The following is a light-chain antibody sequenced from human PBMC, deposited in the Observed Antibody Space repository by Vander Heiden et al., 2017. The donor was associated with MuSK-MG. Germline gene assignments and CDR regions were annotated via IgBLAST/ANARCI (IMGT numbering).Light chain of an antibody. CDR2: GLN. V-gene: IGLV2-14*01. CDR3: CSYTSSSSV. Sequence: QSALTQPASWSGSPGQSITITCTGTSSDIGSHNYLSWYKQYPGDAPKLMIYGLNNRPSGVSNRFSGSKSGNTASLTISGLQTEDEADYYCCSYTSSSSVFGGGTKLTVL. CDR1: SSDIGSHNY. J-gene: IGLJ2*01.